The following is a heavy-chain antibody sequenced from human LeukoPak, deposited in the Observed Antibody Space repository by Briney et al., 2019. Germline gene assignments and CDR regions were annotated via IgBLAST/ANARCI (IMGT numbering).Heavy chain of an antibody. CDR3: ARADSTWANDY. V-gene: IGHV3-74*01. CDR2: ISSDGSIT. Sequence: GGSLRLSCAASGFSVSSNYMSWVRQAPGKGLVWASHISSDGSITSYADSVKGRFTISRDDAKNTLYLQMNSLRVEDTAVYYCARADSTWANDYWGQGTLVTVSS. CDR1: GFSVSSNY. J-gene: IGHJ4*02. D-gene: IGHD1-26*01.